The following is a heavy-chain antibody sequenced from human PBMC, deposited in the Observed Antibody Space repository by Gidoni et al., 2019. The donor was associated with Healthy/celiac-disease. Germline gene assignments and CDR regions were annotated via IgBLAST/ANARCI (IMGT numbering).Heavy chain of an antibody. CDR1: GGTVSSDA. CDR3: ARDRIVGYSPEHYGMDV. V-gene: IGHV1-69*01. Sequence: QVQLVHPGAGVKKPGSSVQVSCKAAGGTVSSDAISWVRQAAGQGLEWMGGLLPSFGTANDAQKFQGRVTITADESKSTEYRELSSLRSEDTAVYYCARDRIVGYSPEHYGMDVWGQGTTVTVS. CDR2: LLPSFGTA. J-gene: IGHJ6*02. D-gene: IGHD5-18*01.